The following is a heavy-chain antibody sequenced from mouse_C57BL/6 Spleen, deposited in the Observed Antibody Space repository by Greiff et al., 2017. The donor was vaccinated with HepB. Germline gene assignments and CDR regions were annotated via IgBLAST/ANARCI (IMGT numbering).Heavy chain of an antibody. D-gene: IGHD1-1*01. V-gene: IGHV1-61*01. CDR2: IYPSDSET. CDR3: AREGSSYEMDY. Sequence: VQLQQPGAELVRPGSSVKLSCKASGYTFTSYWMDWVKQRPGQGLEWIGNIYPSDSETHYNQKFKDKATLTVDKSSSTAYMQLSSLTSEDSAVYYCAREGSSYEMDYWGQGTSVTVSS. J-gene: IGHJ4*01. CDR1: GYTFTSYW.